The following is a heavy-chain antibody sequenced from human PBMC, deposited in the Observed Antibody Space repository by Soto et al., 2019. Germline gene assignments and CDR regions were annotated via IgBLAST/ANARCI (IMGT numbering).Heavy chain of an antibody. V-gene: IGHV4-34*01. CDR3: ARGRGYSSSSLDY. D-gene: IGHD6-6*01. J-gene: IGHJ4*02. CDR2: INHSGST. Sequence: QVQLQQWGAGLLKPSETLFLTCAVYGGSFSGYYWSWIRQPPGKGLEWIGEINHSGSTNYNPSLKSRVTISVDTAKNQFSLKLSSVTAADTAVYYCARGRGYSSSSLDYWGQGTLVTVSS. CDR1: GGSFSGYY.